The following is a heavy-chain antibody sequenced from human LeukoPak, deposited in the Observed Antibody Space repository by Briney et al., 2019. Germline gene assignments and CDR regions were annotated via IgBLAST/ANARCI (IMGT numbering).Heavy chain of an antibody. V-gene: IGHV3-49*04. CDR3: TRDSLYYFDY. J-gene: IGHJ4*02. CDR1: GFTFGDYA. CDR2: IRSKAYGGTT. D-gene: IGHD3-16*01. Sequence: PGGSLRLSCSASGFTFGDYAMSWVRQAPGKGLEWVGFIRSKAYGGTTEYAASVKGRFTISRDDSKSIASLQMFSLKTEDTAVYFCTRDSLYYFDYWGQGTLVTVSS.